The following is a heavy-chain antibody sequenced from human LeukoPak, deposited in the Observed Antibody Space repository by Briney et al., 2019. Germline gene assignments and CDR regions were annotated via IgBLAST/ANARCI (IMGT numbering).Heavy chain of an antibody. Sequence: GRSLRLSCAASGFTFYDYAMHWVRHAPGKGLEWVSGISWNSGSIGYADSVKGRFTISRDNAKNSLYLQMNSLRAEDTALYYCAKGTSSSWSPPIDYWGQGTLVTVSS. CDR3: AKGTSSSWSPPIDY. J-gene: IGHJ4*02. CDR1: GFTFYDYA. D-gene: IGHD6-13*01. V-gene: IGHV3-9*01. CDR2: ISWNSGSI.